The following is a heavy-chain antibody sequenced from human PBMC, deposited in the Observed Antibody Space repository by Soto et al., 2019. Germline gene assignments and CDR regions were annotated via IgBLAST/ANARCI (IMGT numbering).Heavy chain of an antibody. Sequence: EVQLVESGGGLVQPGGSLRLSCAASGFSFSSYSLNWVRQAPGKGLEWVSYISSSSDTIHYADSVKGRFTTSRDNAKNSLYLQMNSLRDEDTAVYYCARDKADRYCTSTSCYSPLDYWGQGTLVTVSS. V-gene: IGHV3-48*02. CDR1: GFSFSSYS. CDR2: ISSSSDTI. J-gene: IGHJ4*02. CDR3: ARDKADRYCTSTSCYSPLDY. D-gene: IGHD2-2*02.